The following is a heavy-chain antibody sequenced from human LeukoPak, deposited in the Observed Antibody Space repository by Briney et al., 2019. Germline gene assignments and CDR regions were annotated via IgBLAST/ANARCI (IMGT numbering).Heavy chain of an antibody. Sequence: GGSLRLSCAVSGFTFSSYAMSWVRQAPGKGLEWVSAISGSGGSAYYADSVKGRFTISRDNSKNTLYLQMNSLRAEDTAVYYCAKDKGAYYDSSGLTSYWGQGTLVTVSS. CDR2: ISGSGGSA. D-gene: IGHD3-22*01. CDR3: AKDKGAYYDSSGLTSY. J-gene: IGHJ4*02. V-gene: IGHV3-23*01. CDR1: GFTFSSYA.